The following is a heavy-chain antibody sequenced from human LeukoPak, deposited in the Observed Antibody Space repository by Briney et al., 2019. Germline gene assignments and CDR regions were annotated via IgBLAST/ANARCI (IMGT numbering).Heavy chain of an antibody. J-gene: IGHJ5*02. D-gene: IGHD4-17*01. Sequence: SETLSLTCTVSGASLNNYYWNWVRQPPGKELEWIGSVDYSGNTRHNPSLKSRVTISLDISKNHFSLRLSSVTAADTAVYYCAMQVGIYGDYNNWFDRWGQGARVTVS. V-gene: IGHV4-59*08. CDR3: AMQVGIYGDYNNWFDR. CDR1: GASLNNYY. CDR2: VDYSGNT.